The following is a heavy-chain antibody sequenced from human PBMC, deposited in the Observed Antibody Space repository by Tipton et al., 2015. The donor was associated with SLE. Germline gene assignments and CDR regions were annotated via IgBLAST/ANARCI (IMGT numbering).Heavy chain of an antibody. J-gene: IGHJ4*02. V-gene: IGHV4-59*12. Sequence: TLSLTCTVSGGSISSYYWSWIRQPPGKGLEWIGYIYYSGSTNYNPSLKSRVTISVDTSKNQFSLKLSSVTAADTAVYYCASDMTTVTSYYFDYWGQGTLVTVSS. D-gene: IGHD4-17*01. CDR2: IYYSGST. CDR3: ASDMTTVTSYYFDY. CDR1: GGSISSYY.